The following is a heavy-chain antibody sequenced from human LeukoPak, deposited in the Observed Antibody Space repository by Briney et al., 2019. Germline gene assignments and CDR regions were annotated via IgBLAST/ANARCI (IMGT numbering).Heavy chain of an antibody. D-gene: IGHD3-22*01. CDR2: ISWNSGSI. CDR1: GFTFDDYA. V-gene: IGHV3-9*01. J-gene: IGHJ4*02. CDR3: AKDYDSSGYTRGAFDY. Sequence: GRSLRLSCAASGFTFDDYAMHWVRQAPGKGLEWVSGISWNSGSIGYADSVKGRFTISRDNAKNSLYLQMNSLRAEDTALYYCAKDYDSSGYTRGAFDYWGQGTLVTVSS.